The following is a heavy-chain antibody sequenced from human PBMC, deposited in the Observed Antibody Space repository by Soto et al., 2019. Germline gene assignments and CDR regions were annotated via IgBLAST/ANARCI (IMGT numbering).Heavy chain of an antibody. Sequence: SETLSLTCTVSGGSISSSSYYWGWIRQPPGKGLEWIGSIYYSGSTYYNPSLKSRVTISVDTSKNQFSLKLSSVTAADTAVYYCARDGLNYGDYWDYFDYWGQGTLVTVSS. CDR1: GGSISSSSYY. CDR2: IYYSGST. D-gene: IGHD4-17*01. J-gene: IGHJ4*02. CDR3: ARDGLNYGDYWDYFDY. V-gene: IGHV4-39*07.